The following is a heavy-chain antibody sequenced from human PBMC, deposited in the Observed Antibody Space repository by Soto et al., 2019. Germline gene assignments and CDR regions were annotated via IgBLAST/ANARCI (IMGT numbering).Heavy chain of an antibody. V-gene: IGHV3-7*01. D-gene: IGHD3-3*01. J-gene: IGHJ3*02. CDR3: ARGAYDFWSGYYRNYAFDI. CDR2: IKQDGSEK. Sequence: EVQLVESGGGLVQPGGSLRLSCAASGFTFSSYWMSWVRQAPGKGLEWVSNIKQDGSEKYYVDSVKGRFTISRDNAKNSLYLQMTSLRAEDTAVYYCARGAYDFWSGYYRNYAFDIWGQGTMVTVSS. CDR1: GFTFSSYW.